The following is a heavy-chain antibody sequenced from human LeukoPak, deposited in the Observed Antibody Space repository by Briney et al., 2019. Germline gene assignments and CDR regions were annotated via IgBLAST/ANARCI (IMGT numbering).Heavy chain of an antibody. D-gene: IGHD2-15*01. CDR1: GFTFEDYA. V-gene: IGHV3-9*01. J-gene: IGHJ5*02. CDR3: VRWPKGP. CDR2: ITWKREVV. Sequence: GGSLTLSCAASGFTFEDYAMHWVRQGPGKGLEWVSGITWKREVVGYVGSVKGRFSISRDSAKKSLYLEMNNLRVEDTGIYYCVRWPKGPWGQGIRVTVSS.